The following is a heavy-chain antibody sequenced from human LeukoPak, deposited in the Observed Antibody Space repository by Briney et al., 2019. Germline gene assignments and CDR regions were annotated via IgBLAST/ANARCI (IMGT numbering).Heavy chain of an antibody. D-gene: IGHD2-2*01. CDR2: MTPNSGTT. CDR1: GYTFTSYD. Sequence: ASVKVSCKASGYTFTSYDINWVRQATGQGLEWMGWMTPNSGTTGYAQKFQGRVSITRNTSISTAYMELSSLRSDDTAVYYCARGAGYCSTTSCSLGYWGQRTLVTVSS. J-gene: IGHJ4*02. CDR3: ARGAGYCSTTSCSLGY. V-gene: IGHV1-8*03.